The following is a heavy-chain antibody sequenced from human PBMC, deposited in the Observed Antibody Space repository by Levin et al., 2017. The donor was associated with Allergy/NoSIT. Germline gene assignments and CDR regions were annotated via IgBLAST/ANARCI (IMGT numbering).Heavy chain of an antibody. CDR1: GFAFSSCA. V-gene: IGHV3-23*01. J-gene: IGHJ4*02. D-gene: IGHD2-2*01. CDR2: ISGSGDDT. Sequence: GGSLRLSCAASGFAFSSCAMNWVRLAPDKGLEWVSAISGSGDDTYYGDSVKGRFTISRDNSKNMMYLQMDSLRAEDTAVYYCAKADCSGTFCRRFDYWGLGTLVTVSS. CDR3: AKADCSGTFCRRFDY.